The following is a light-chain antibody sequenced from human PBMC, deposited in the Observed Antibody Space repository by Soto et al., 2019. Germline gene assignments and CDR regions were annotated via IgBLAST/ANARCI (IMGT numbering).Light chain of an antibody. Sequence: DIQMTQSPSTLSASVEDRVTITCRASQTIFNWLAWYQRKPGRAPNLLIYDASSLQSGVPSTFSGSGSGTEFTLTISSLQPGDFATYYCQQYNSYPWTFGQGTKVDIK. CDR1: QTIFNW. CDR3: QQYNSYPWT. CDR2: DAS. J-gene: IGKJ1*01. V-gene: IGKV1-5*01.